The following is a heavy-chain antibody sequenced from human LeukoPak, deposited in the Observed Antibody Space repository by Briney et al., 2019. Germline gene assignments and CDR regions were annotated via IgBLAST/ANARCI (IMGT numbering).Heavy chain of an antibody. CDR2: IYYSGST. D-gene: IGHD1-1*01. Sequence: SETLSLTCTVSGGSISSSSYYWGWIRQPPGKGLEWIGSIYYSGSTYYNPSLKSRVTISLVTSTNQFSLTLSSVTAADTAVYYCARVNWNPDYWGQGTLVTVSS. J-gene: IGHJ4*02. V-gene: IGHV4-39*07. CDR1: GGSISSSSYY. CDR3: ARVNWNPDY.